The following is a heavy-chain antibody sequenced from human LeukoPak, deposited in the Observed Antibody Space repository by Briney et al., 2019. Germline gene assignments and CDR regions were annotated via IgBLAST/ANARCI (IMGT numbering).Heavy chain of an antibody. Sequence: GASVKVSCKASGYTFTSYGISWVRQDPGQGLEWMGWISAYNGNTNYAQKLQGRVTMTTDTSTSTAYMELRSLRADDTAVYYCARDDFRSKSGSYGYWGQGTLVTVSS. D-gene: IGHD3-16*01. J-gene: IGHJ4*02. CDR3: ARDDFRSKSGSYGY. CDR2: ISAYNGNT. V-gene: IGHV1-18*01. CDR1: GYTFTSYG.